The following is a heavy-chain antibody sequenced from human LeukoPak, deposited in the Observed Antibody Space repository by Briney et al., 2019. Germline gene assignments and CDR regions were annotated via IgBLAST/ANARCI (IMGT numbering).Heavy chain of an antibody. CDR3: ASGYSSGWYWFDP. V-gene: IGHV4-61*02. Sequence: SGTLSLTCTVSGGSISGGSYYWSWIRQPAGKGLEWIGRIYTSGSTNYNPSLKSRVTISVDTSKNQFSLKLSSVTAADTAVYYCASGYSSGWYWFDPWGQGTLVTVSS. D-gene: IGHD6-19*01. CDR2: IYTSGST. CDR1: GGSISGGSYY. J-gene: IGHJ5*02.